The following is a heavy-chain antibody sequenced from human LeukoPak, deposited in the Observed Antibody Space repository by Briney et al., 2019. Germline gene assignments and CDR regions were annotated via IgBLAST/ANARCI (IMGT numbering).Heavy chain of an antibody. V-gene: IGHV3-74*01. D-gene: IGHD1-26*01. CDR3: ARAWDQWSRDAFDI. CDR2: INSDGSST. CDR1: GFTFSSYW. J-gene: IGHJ3*02. Sequence: PGGSLRLSCAASGFTFSSYWMHWVRQAPGRGLVWVSRINSDGSSTSYADSVKGRFTISRDNAKNTLYLQMNSLRAEDTAVYYCARAWDQWSRDAFDIWGQGTMVTASS.